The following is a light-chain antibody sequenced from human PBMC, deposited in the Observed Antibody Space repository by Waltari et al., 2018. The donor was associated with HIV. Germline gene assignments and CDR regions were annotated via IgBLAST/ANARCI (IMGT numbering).Light chain of an antibody. CDR3: SSFEGNNNVV. V-gene: IGLV2-8*01. CDR1: SSDVGGYNY. CDR2: EVT. Sequence: QPALTQPPSASGSPGQSVTISCPGTSSDVGGYNYVSWYQNQPDKAPKLMSYEVTKRPSGVPDRFSGSKSDNAASLTVSGLQSDDEADFYCSSFEGNNNVVFGGGTKLTVL. J-gene: IGLJ2*01.